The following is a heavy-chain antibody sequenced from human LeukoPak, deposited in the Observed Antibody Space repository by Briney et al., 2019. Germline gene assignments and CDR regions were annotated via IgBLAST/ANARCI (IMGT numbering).Heavy chain of an antibody. CDR1: GGSISSNY. CDR3: ARREPAGAYDY. Sequence: PSGTLSLTCTVSGGSISSNYWSRIRQPPGKGLEYIGYIYYSGSTNYNPSLKSRVTISVDTSKNQFSLKLSSVTAADTAVYYCARREPAGAYDYWGQGTLVTVSS. D-gene: IGHD2-2*01. J-gene: IGHJ4*02. V-gene: IGHV4-59*08. CDR2: IYYSGST.